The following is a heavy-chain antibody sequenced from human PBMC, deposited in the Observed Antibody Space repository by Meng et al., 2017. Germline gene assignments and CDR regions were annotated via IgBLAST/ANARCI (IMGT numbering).Heavy chain of an antibody. V-gene: IGHV4-4*02. CDR3: ARGDIAAAGRSPYFDY. CDR1: GGSISSSNW. D-gene: IGHD6-13*01. CDR2: IYHSGST. Sequence: SETLSLTCAVSGGSISSSNWWRWVRQPPGKGLEWIGEIYHSGSTNYNPSLKSRVTISVDKSKNQFSLKLSSVTAANTAVYYCARGDIAAAGRSPYFDYWGQGTLVTVSS. J-gene: IGHJ4*02.